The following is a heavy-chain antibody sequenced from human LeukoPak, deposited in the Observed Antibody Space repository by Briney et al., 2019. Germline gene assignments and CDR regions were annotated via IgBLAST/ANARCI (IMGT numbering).Heavy chain of an antibody. CDR2: ISYDGSNK. CDR3: ARDRGYSSSWYHFDY. CDR1: GFTFSSYA. J-gene: IGHJ4*02. Sequence: GRSLRLSCAASGFTFSSYAMHWVRQAPGKGLEWVAVISYDGSNKYYADSVEGRFAISRDNSKNTLYLQMNSLRAEDTAVYYCARDRGYSSSWYHFDYWGQGTLVTVSS. V-gene: IGHV3-30*09. D-gene: IGHD6-13*01.